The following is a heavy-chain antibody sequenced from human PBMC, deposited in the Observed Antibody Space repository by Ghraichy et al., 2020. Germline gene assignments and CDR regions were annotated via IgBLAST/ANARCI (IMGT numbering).Heavy chain of an antibody. V-gene: IGHV3-74*01. D-gene: IGHD2-21*01. Sequence: GGSLRLSCAASGFTFNNYWMHWVRQAPGKGLVWVSSIKSDGSTTDYADSVKGRFTISRDNAKNTLYLQMNSMRVEDTAVYYCARDVFCGDTNCFTWRWFDAWGQGTPVTVSS. CDR2: IKSDGSTT. CDR1: GFTFNNYW. CDR3: ARDVFCGDTNCFTWRWFDA. J-gene: IGHJ5*02.